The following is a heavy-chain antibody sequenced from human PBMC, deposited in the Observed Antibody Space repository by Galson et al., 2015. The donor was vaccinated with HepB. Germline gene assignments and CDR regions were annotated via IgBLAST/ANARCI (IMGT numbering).Heavy chain of an antibody. CDR2: ISSSSSYT. V-gene: IGHV3-11*05. D-gene: IGHD1-1*01. Sequence: SLRLSCAASGFTFSDYYMSWIRQAPGKGLEWVSYISSSSSYTNYADSVKGRFTISRDNAKNSLYLQMNSLRAEDTAVYYCARGMGYRSKLEPIAHFDYWGQGTLVTVSS. CDR3: ARGMGYRSKLEPIAHFDY. CDR1: GFTFSDYY. J-gene: IGHJ4*02.